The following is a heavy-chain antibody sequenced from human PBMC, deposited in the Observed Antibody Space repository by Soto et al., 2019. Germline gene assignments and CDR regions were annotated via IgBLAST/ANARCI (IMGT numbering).Heavy chain of an antibody. V-gene: IGHV3-49*03. J-gene: IGHJ5*02. CDR3: ARDYSVSGSYAPWFDP. Sequence: GGSLRLSCTASGFTFGDYAMSWFRQAPGKGLECVGFIRSKAYGGTTEYYAESVKGRFTISRDTSKNTVYLQMNSLRAEDTAVYYCARDYSVSGSYAPWFDPWGQGTLVTVSS. D-gene: IGHD3-10*01. CDR1: GFTFGDYA. CDR2: IRSKAYGGTT.